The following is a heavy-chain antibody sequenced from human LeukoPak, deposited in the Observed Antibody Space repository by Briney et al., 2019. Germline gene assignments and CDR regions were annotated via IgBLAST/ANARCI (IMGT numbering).Heavy chain of an antibody. J-gene: IGHJ4*02. V-gene: IGHV4-61*02. D-gene: IGHD4-17*01. CDR1: GGSISSGSYY. CDR3: ARERTTVTTGGFDY. CDR2: IHTSGST. Sequence: SETLSLTCTVSGGSISSGSYYWSWIRQPAGKGLEWIGRIHTSGSTNYNPSLKSRVTIPVDTSKNQFSLKLRSVTAADTAVYYCARERTTVTTGGFDYWGQGTLVTVSS.